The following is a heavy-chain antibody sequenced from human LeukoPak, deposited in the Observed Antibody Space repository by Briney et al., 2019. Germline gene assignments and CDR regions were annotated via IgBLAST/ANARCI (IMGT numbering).Heavy chain of an antibody. CDR2: ISSSSSYI. V-gene: IGHV3-21*01. Sequence: GGSLRLSCAASGFTFSSYSMNWVRQAPGKGLEWVSSISSSSSYIYYADSVKGRFTISGDNAKNSLYLQMNSLRAEDTAVYYCARDHIVVVPAAPWGDAFDIWGQGTMVTVSS. J-gene: IGHJ3*02. D-gene: IGHD2-2*01. CDR3: ARDHIVVVPAAPWGDAFDI. CDR1: GFTFSSYS.